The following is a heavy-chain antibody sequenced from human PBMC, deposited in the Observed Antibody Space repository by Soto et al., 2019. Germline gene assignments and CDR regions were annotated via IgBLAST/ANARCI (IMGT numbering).Heavy chain of an antibody. CDR2: ITLSGGST. CDR1: VYSFTNDY. CDR3: TRDRTGGFDP. V-gene: IGHV1-46*03. Sequence: GASVNVSCKTSVYSFTNDYIHRVRQAPAQGLEWMGIITLSGGSTTYAQKFQGRGTMTRDTSTSTVYMELSILRYEDTAVYYCTRDRTGGFDPWGQGALVTVSS. D-gene: IGHD7-27*01. J-gene: IGHJ5*02.